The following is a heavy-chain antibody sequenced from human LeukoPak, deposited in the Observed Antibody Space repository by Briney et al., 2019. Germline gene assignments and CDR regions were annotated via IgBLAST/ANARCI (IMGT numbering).Heavy chain of an antibody. J-gene: IGHJ4*02. CDR2: IYHSGST. CDR1: GGSISSGGYS. D-gene: IGHD2-15*01. V-gene: IGHV4-30-2*01. Sequence: SQTLSLTCAVSGGSISSGGYSWSWIRQPPGKGLEWIGYIYHSGSTYYNPSLKSRVTISVDTSKNQFSLKLSSVTAADTAVYYCARRVVAAASIDYWGQGTLVTVSS. CDR3: ARRVVAAASIDY.